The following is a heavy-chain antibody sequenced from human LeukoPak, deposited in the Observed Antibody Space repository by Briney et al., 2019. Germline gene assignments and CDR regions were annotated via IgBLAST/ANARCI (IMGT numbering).Heavy chain of an antibody. Sequence: PSETLSLTCAVYGGSFSGFYWSWIRQPPGKGLEWVGEIKHSGSTNYNPSLKSRVTISVDTSKNQFSLKLSSVTAADMAVYYCASRQRVRGPRNWFDPWGQGTLVTVSS. J-gene: IGHJ5*02. CDR2: IKHSGST. D-gene: IGHD3-10*01. CDR1: GGSFSGFY. CDR3: ASRQRVRGPRNWFDP. V-gene: IGHV4-34*01.